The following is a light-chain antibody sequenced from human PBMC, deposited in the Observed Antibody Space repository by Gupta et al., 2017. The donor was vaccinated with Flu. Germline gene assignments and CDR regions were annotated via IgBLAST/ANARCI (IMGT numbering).Light chain of an antibody. Sequence: YVLTQPPSVSVAPGQTAELSCGGDNIGTKSVHWYQHKPGQAPVLVVYDDSDRPLGIHERLAGSNSGNKENRIISGVEAGDEADDYGQVWDSPTDPEVFGTGTKVTGL. CDR1: NIGTKS. J-gene: IGLJ1*01. V-gene: IGLV3-21*02. CDR3: QVWDSPTDPEV. CDR2: DDS.